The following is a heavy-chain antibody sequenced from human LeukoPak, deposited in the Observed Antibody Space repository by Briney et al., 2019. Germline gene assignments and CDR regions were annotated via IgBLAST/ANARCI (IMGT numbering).Heavy chain of an antibody. D-gene: IGHD5-12*01. CDR3: ARDGGYPTTDEGFDP. Sequence: NASETLSLTCKVSGYSIGRDYYWAWLRQPLGKGLEWIGSIFHTGRTVYNPSYESRLTISMDTSKNEFFLRLSSVTAADTAVYFCARDGGYPTTDEGFDPWGLGTLVTVSS. J-gene: IGHJ5*02. CDR1: GYSIGRDYY. CDR2: IFHTGRT. V-gene: IGHV4-38-2*02.